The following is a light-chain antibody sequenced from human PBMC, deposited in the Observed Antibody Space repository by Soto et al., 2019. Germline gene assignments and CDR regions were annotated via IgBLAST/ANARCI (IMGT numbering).Light chain of an antibody. CDR3: QQYNTYSRT. Sequence: DIQLTQSPSSLSASVGDRVTITCRASQDIRSALGWYQQKPGKAPKLLIYKASSLESGVPSRFSGSGSGTEFTLTISSLQPDDFATYYCQQYNTYSRTFGQGTKVDIK. CDR1: QDIRSA. J-gene: IGKJ1*01. CDR2: KAS. V-gene: IGKV1-5*03.